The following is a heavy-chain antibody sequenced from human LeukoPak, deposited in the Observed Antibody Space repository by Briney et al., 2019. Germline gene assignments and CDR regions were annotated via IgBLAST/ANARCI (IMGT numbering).Heavy chain of an antibody. Sequence: GGSLRLSCSASGFTFSSYAMHWVRQAPGKGLEYVSAISSNGGSTYYADSVKGRFTISRDNSKNTLYLQMNSLRAEDTAVYYCARGRDGYILHWGQGTLVTVSS. CDR3: ARGRDGYILH. CDR1: GFTFSSYA. D-gene: IGHD5-24*01. J-gene: IGHJ4*02. CDR2: ISSNGGST. V-gene: IGHV3-64*04.